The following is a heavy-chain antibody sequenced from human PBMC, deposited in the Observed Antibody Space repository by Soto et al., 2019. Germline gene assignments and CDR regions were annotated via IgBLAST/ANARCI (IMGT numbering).Heavy chain of an antibody. V-gene: IGHV4-59*08. CDR1: GGSISSYY. D-gene: IGHD3-16*01. J-gene: IGHJ6*02. Sequence: SETLSLTCTVSGGSISSYYWSWIRLPPGKGLEYIGYIYYSDSTNYNPSLESRVSISVDTSKNQFSLKLSSVTAADTAVYYCTRGLWERAGYCMDVWGQGTTVTV. CDR2: IYYSDST. CDR3: TRGLWERAGYCMDV.